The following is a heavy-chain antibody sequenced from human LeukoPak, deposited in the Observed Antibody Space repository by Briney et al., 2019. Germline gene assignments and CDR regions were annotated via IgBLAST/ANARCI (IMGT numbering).Heavy chain of an antibody. Sequence: GGSLRLSCAASGFTFNNYALHWVRQAPGKRLEWVSMITGSGTSAYYADSVNGRFTISRDNSKKTLYLQMSSLSADDTAVYYCARDLEEYSGSYPYFDLWGRGTLVTVSS. J-gene: IGHJ2*01. D-gene: IGHD1-26*01. CDR1: GFTFNNYA. CDR3: ARDLEEYSGSYPYFDL. CDR2: ITGSGTSA. V-gene: IGHV3-23*01.